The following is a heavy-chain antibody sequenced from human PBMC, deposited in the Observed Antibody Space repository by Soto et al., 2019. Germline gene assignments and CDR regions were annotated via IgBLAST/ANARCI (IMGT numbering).Heavy chain of an antibody. CDR3: AKGSYSSGGSSSYYYYYYMDV. V-gene: IGHV3-23*01. CDR2: VSHSGVST. CDR1: GFAFSTFA. J-gene: IGHJ6*03. Sequence: GGSLRLSCAASGFAFSTFAMSWVRQAPGKGLEWVSTVSHSGVSTYNADSGKGRFTICRDNSRNTLYLQMNSLRAEDTALYYCAKGSYSSGGSSSYYYYYYMDVWGKGTTVTVSS. D-gene: IGHD2-15*01.